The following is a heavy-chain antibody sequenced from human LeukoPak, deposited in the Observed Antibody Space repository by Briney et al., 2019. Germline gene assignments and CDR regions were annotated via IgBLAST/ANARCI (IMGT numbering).Heavy chain of an antibody. CDR3: ARRRTSGSNIDY. V-gene: IGHV5-51*03. J-gene: IGHJ4*02. CDR1: GYSFSSYW. Sequence: GESLSISRGGSGYSFSSYWIGWVRQMPGKGLEWVGIIYPGDSDTIYSPSFQGQVTISADKSISNAYLQWSSLKASDTAMYYCARRRTSGSNIDYWGQGTLVTVSS. CDR2: IYPGDSDT.